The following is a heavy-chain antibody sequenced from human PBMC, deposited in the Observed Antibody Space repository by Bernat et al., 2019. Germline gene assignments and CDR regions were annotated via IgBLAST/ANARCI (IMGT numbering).Heavy chain of an antibody. CDR1: GGSINSSSYY. CDR3: ARNSRRYCSGGSCYGY. CDR2: IYYSGST. Sequence: QLQLQESGPGLVKPSETLSLTCTVSGGSINSSSYYWGWIRQPPGKGLEWIGSIYYSGSTYYNPSLKSRVTISVDTSKNQFSLKLSSVTAADTAVYYCARNSRRYCSGGSCYGYWGQGTLVTVSS. D-gene: IGHD2-15*01. V-gene: IGHV4-39*01. J-gene: IGHJ4*02.